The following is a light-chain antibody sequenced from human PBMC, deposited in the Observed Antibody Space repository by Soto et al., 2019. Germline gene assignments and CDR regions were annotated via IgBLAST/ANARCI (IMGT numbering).Light chain of an antibody. V-gene: IGLV1-44*01. Sequence: QSVLTQPPSASETPGQRVTISCSGSSSNIGINTVDWFQQLPGTAPKLLIYNNNQRPSGVPDRFSGSKSGTSASLAISGLQSEDESDYYCAAWDDSLNGYVFGTGTKLTVL. CDR1: SSNIGINT. CDR2: NNN. J-gene: IGLJ1*01. CDR3: AAWDDSLNGYV.